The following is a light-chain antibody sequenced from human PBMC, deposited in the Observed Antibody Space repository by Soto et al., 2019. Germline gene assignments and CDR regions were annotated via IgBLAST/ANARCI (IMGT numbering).Light chain of an antibody. J-gene: IGKJ1*01. Sequence: DIQMTPPPSTLAGSVGDRVAITLRASQTISSWLAWYQQKPGKAPKLLIYKASTLKSGVPSRFSSSGSGTEFTLTISSLQPDDFATYYCQHYNSYSEAFGQGTKVDIK. CDR2: KAS. CDR3: QHYNSYSEA. CDR1: QTISSW. V-gene: IGKV1-5*03.